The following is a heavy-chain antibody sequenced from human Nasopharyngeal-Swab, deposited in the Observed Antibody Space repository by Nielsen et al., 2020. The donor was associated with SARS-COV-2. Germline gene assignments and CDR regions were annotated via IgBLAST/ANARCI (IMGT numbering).Heavy chain of an antibody. CDR2: INSDGSST. CDR1: GFTFSNYW. D-gene: IGHD4-17*01. Sequence: GESLKISCAASGFTFSNYWMHWVRQAPGKGLVWVSRINSDGSSTSYADSVKGRFTISRDNAKNTLYLQMNSLRAEDTAVYYCAIISHDYGDFFDYWGQGTLVTVSS. V-gene: IGHV3-74*01. CDR3: AIISHDYGDFFDY. J-gene: IGHJ4*02.